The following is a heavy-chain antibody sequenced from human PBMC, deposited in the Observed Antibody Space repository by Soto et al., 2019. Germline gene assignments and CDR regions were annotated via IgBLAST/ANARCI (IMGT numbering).Heavy chain of an antibody. Sequence: SGLTRVHTTQTLTLTGAFSGFSLRTSGVGVGWIRQPPGKALEWLALIYWDDDRRYSPSLKSRLTITKDTSKNQVVLTMTNTDPVDTATYYCAHSDDSSGYYPLSFDFWGKRTLVTVSS. D-gene: IGHD3-22*01. CDR3: AHSDDSSGYYPLSFDF. CDR2: IYWDDDR. J-gene: IGHJ4*02. CDR1: GFSLRTSGVG. V-gene: IGHV2-5*02.